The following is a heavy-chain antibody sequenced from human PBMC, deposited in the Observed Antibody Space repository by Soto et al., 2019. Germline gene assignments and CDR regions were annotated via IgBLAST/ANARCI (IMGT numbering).Heavy chain of an antibody. CDR3: AKTRIAVREFLGYYYGMDV. CDR2: ISTEGGSA. Sequence: GGSLRLSSSASGFSFSDYAMHWVRQAPGQGLEYVAAISTEGGSAYYADSVKGRITVSRDNSKNTMYLQLINLRPDDTAAYHCAKTRIAVREFLGYYYGMDVWGQGTTVTVSS. J-gene: IGHJ6*02. V-gene: IGHV3-64D*06. D-gene: IGHD3-10*01. CDR1: GFSFSDYA.